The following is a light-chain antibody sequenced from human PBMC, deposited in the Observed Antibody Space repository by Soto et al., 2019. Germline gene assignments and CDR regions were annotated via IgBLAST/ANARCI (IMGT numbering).Light chain of an antibody. CDR2: AAS. V-gene: IGKV1-39*01. CDR1: QSISSY. Sequence: DIQMTQSPSSLSASVGDRVTITCRASQSISSYLNWYQQKPGKAPKLLIYAASSSQSGVPSRFSGSGSGTDFTLTISSLQPEDFATYYCQQYDSYSTFGQGTKVDIK. J-gene: IGKJ1*01. CDR3: QQYDSYST.